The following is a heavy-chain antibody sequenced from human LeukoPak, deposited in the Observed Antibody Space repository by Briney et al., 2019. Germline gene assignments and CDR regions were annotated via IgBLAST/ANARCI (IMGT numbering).Heavy chain of an antibody. Sequence: GASVKVSCKASGYTFTSYAMNWVRQAPGQGLEWMGWINTNTGNPTYAQGFTGRFVFSLDTSVSTAYLQISSLKAEDTAVYYCVISYSGYSSSWYLPVFDYWGQGTLVTVSS. D-gene: IGHD6-13*01. V-gene: IGHV7-4-1*02. J-gene: IGHJ4*02. CDR2: INTNTGNP. CDR3: VISYSGYSSSWYLPVFDY. CDR1: GYTFTSYA.